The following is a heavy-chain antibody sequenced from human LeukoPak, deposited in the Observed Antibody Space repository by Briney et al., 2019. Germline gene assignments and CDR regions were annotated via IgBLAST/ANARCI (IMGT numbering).Heavy chain of an antibody. J-gene: IGHJ4*02. CDR2: IRSKAYGGTT. V-gene: IGHV3-49*04. Sequence: GGSLRLSCTASGFTFGDYAMSWVRQAPGKGLEWVGFIRSKAYGGTTEYAASVKGRFTISRDDSKSIAYLQMNSLKTEDTAVYYCTRDRVGATEFDYWGQGTLVTVSS. CDR3: TRDRVGATEFDY. CDR1: GFTFGDYA. D-gene: IGHD1-26*01.